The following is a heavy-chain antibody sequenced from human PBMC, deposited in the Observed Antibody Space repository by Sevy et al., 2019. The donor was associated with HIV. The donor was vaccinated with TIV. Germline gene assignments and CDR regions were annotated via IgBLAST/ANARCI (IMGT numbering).Heavy chain of an antibody. CDR1: GGSISSYY. V-gene: IGHV4-59*01. CDR3: ARDRRYYYDSSGDYYYYGMDV. CDR2: IYYSGST. D-gene: IGHD3-22*01. J-gene: IGHJ6*02. Sequence: SETLSLTCTVSGGSISSYYWSWIRQPPGKGLEWIGYIYYSGSTNYNPSLKSRVTISVDTSKNQFSLKLSSVTAADTAVYYWARDRRYYYDSSGDYYYYGMDVWGQGTTVTVSS.